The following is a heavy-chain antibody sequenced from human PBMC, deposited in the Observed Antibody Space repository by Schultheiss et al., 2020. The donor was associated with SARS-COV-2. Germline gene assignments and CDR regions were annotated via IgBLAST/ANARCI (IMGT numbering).Heavy chain of an antibody. J-gene: IGHJ5*02. CDR1: GYSVSSGSHY. CDR3: ARQDHGDHGRPNWFDP. Sequence: SETLSLTCSVSGYSVSSGSHYWGWIRQPPGKGVEWIGNFFHSGSTNYNPSLKSRVTISIDTSKNQFSLRLRSVSAADTAAYYCARQDHGDHGRPNWFDPWGQGTLVTVSS. CDR2: FFHSGST. V-gene: IGHV4-61*01. D-gene: IGHD4-17*01.